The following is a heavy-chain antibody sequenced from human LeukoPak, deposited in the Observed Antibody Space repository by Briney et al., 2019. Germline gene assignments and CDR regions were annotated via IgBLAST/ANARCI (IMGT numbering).Heavy chain of an antibody. V-gene: IGHV3-21*01. Sequence: GGSLRLSCAASGFSFISYSMNWVRQAPGKGLEWVSSISSSSSDIYYADLVKGRFTISRDNAKNSLYLQMNSLRAEDTAIYYCARDGDGLKPLDYWGQGTLVIVSS. J-gene: IGHJ4*02. CDR1: GFSFISYS. D-gene: IGHD5-24*01. CDR3: ARDGDGLKPLDY. CDR2: ISSSSSDI.